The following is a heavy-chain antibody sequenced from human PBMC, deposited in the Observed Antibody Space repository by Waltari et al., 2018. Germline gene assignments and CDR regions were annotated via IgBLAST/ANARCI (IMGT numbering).Heavy chain of an antibody. V-gene: IGHV4-39*07. J-gene: IGHJ4*02. CDR1: GGSIRSNTYY. Sequence: QLQLQESGPGLVKPSETLSLTCTASGGSIRSNTYYWGWIRQPPGKGLEWIGSIYYSGSTYYNPSLKSRVTISVDTSKNQFSLKLSSVTAADTAVYYCARNGVLSWGQGTLVTVSS. CDR2: IYYSGST. CDR3: ARNGVLS. D-gene: IGHD3-16*01.